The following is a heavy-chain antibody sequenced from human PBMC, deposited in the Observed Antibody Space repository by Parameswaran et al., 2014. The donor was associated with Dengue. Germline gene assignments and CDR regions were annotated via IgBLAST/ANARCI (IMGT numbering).Heavy chain of an antibody. CDR3: ARMYVSSSYDAFDI. J-gene: IGHJ3*02. V-gene: IGHV2-26*01. Sequence: GARWIRQPPGKALEWLAHIFSNDEKSYSTSLKSRLTISKDTSKSQVVLTMTNMDPVDTATYYCARMYVSSSYDAFDIWGQGTTVTVSS. D-gene: IGHD3-16*01. CDR2: IFSNDEK. CDR1: G.